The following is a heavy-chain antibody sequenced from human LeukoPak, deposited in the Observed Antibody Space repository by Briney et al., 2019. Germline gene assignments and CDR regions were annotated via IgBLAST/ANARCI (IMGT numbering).Heavy chain of an antibody. CDR1: GFTFRDYN. CDR2: ISTVSSTI. D-gene: IGHD2-15*01. CDR3: ARGRLGGRSGNEY. Sequence: GGSLRLSCAASGFTFRDYNMRWVRQAPGEGREWVSYISTVSSTIYYALSVKGRFSPSRDNAANSLYLQMNSLRAEDTAVYYCARGRLGGRSGNEYWGQGTPVTVSS. J-gene: IGHJ4*02. V-gene: IGHV3-11*04.